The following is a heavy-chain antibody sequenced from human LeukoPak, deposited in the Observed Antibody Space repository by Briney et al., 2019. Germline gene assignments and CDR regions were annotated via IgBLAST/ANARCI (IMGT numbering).Heavy chain of an antibody. J-gene: IGHJ4*02. D-gene: IGHD3-10*01. V-gene: IGHV3-48*01. CDR2: ISSSSSTI. Sequence: GGSLRLSCAASGFTFSSYSMNWVRQAPGEGLEWVSYISSSSSTIYYADSVKGRFTISRDTSKNTLYVQMNSLRAEDTAVYYCTKHRDSGSYYDYWGQGTLVTVSS. CDR3: TKHRDSGSYYDY. CDR1: GFTFSSYS.